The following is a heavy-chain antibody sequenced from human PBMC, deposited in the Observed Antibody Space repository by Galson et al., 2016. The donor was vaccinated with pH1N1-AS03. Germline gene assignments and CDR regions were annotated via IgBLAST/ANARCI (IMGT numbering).Heavy chain of an antibody. CDR3: TRMVGALGYYGMDV. D-gene: IGHD3-16*01. J-gene: IGHJ6*02. Sequence: PALVKPTQTLTLTCTVSGFSLDNPRMGVNWIRQPPGKALEWLAHILSNDVKSYRTSLQSRLTISRDTSKSQVVLNVTNLDPLDTGTYYCTRMVGALGYYGMDVWGQGTTVTVSS. CDR2: ILSNDVK. V-gene: IGHV2-26*01. CDR1: GFSLDNPRMG.